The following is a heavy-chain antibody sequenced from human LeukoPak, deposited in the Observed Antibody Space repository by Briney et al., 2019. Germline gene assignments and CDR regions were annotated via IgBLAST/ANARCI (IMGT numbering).Heavy chain of an antibody. J-gene: IGHJ4*02. D-gene: IGHD5-12*01. CDR1: GYAFTYYY. CDR3: AREVVATANFDY. CDR2: INPSGGST. V-gene: IGHV1-46*01. Sequence: ASVKVSCKASGYAFTYYYIHWVRQAPGQGLEWMGIINPSGGSTSYAQKFQGRVIMTRDTSTSTVYMDLSSLRSEDTAVYYCAREVVATANFDYWGQGTLVTVSS.